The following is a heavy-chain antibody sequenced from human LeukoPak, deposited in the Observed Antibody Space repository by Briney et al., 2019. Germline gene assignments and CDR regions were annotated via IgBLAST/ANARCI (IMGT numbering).Heavy chain of an antibody. D-gene: IGHD6-6*01. V-gene: IGHV4-59*12. CDR3: ARVKSIAATLTEYYFDY. Sequence: SETLSLTCTVSGGSISSYYWSWIRQPPGKGLEWIGYIYYSGSTNYNPSLKSRVTMSVDTSKNQFSLKLSSVTAADTAVYYCARVKSIAATLTEYYFDYWGQGTLVTVSS. J-gene: IGHJ4*02. CDR1: GGSISSYY. CDR2: IYYSGST.